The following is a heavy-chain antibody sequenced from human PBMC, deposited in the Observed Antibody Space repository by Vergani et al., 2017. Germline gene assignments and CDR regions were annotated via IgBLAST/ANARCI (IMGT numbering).Heavy chain of an antibody. J-gene: IGHJ4*02. CDR2: IYTSGGT. D-gene: IGHD3-3*01. CDR3: AREGPYYDFWSGDSYYFDY. CDR1: GGSISSYY. Sequence: QVQLQESGPGLVKPSETLSLTCTVSGGSISSYYWSWIRQPAGKGLEWIGRIYTSGGTNYNPYLKSRVTMSVDTSKHQFSLKLISVTAADTAVYYCAREGPYYDFWSGDSYYFDYWGQGTLVTVSS. V-gene: IGHV4-4*07.